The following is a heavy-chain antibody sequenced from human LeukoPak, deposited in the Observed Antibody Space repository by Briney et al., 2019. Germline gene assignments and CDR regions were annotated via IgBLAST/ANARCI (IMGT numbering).Heavy chain of an antibody. CDR3: ARSPVLLWFGEFDP. J-gene: IGHJ5*02. CDR2: IIPILGIA. CDR1: GGTFSSYS. Sequence: ASVKVSCKASGGTFSSYSISWVRQAPGQGLEWMGRIIPILGIANYAQKFQGRVTITADKSTSTAYMELSSLRSEDTAVYYCARSPVLLWFGEFDPWGQGTLVTVSS. V-gene: IGHV1-69*02. D-gene: IGHD3-10*01.